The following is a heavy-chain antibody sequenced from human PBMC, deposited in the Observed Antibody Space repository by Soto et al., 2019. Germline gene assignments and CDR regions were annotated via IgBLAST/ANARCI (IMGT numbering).Heavy chain of an antibody. D-gene: IGHD2-15*01. CDR3: ARGPGGPDGPGDY. Sequence: QVQLVQSGAEVKKPGASVKVSCKASGYTFTSYAMHWVRQAPGQRLEWMGWINAGNGNTKYSQKFQGRVTITRDTPGSTTYIELNSLRSDDTAVYDCARGPGGPDGPGDYWGQGTLVTVSS. J-gene: IGHJ4*02. CDR1: GYTFTSYA. V-gene: IGHV1-3*01. CDR2: INAGNGNT.